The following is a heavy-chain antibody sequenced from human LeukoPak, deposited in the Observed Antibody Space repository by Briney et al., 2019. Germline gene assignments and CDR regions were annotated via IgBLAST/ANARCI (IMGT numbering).Heavy chain of an antibody. D-gene: IGHD2-8*01. CDR3: SRENGAFSPFGY. CDR2: VHLSGRT. J-gene: IGHJ4*02. Sequence: SGTLSLTCGVSGGSITTTNWWSWVRQPPGQGLEWIGEVHLSGRTNYNPSLNSRVTLALDTSKNHLSLSLTSVTAADTAVYYCSRENGAFSPFGYWGQGTLVTVPS. CDR1: GGSITTTNW. V-gene: IGHV4-4*02.